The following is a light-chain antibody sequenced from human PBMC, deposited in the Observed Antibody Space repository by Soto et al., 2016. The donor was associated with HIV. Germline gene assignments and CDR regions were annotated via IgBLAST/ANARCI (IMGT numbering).Light chain of an antibody. Sequence: SYELTQSPSVSVSPGQTASITCSGDKLGDKYTCWYQQKPGQSPVLVIYQDTMRPSGIPERFSGSNSGNTATLTISGTQTMDEADYYCQAWDSSTGVFGGGTELTVL. V-gene: IGLV3-1*01. CDR1: KLGDKY. J-gene: IGLJ2*01. CDR2: QDT. CDR3: QAWDSSTGV.